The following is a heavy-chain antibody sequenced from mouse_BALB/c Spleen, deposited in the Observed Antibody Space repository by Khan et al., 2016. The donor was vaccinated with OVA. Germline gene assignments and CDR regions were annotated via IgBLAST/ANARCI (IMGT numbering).Heavy chain of an antibody. J-gene: IGHJ2*01. Sequence: EVELVESGGGLVKPGGSLKLSCAASGFTFYNYAMSWVRQTPEKRLEWVATVSSGGSFTFYPDSVKGRFTISRDNAKNTLYLQMNSLRSEDTAIYSCARQGGIYDGPFDYWGQGTTLTVSS. CDR1: GFTFYNYA. CDR2: VSSGGSFT. CDR3: ARQGGIYDGPFDY. V-gene: IGHV5-9-3*01. D-gene: IGHD2-3*01.